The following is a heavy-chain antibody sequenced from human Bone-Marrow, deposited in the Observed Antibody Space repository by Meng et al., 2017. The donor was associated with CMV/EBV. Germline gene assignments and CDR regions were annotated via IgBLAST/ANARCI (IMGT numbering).Heavy chain of an antibody. CDR2: ISSSGSTI. CDR1: GFTFSSYE. CDR3: VKCSPGRWDTFDI. D-gene: IGHD3-10*02. J-gene: IGHJ3*02. V-gene: IGHV3-48*03. Sequence: GGSRRLSCAASGFTFSSYEMNWVRQAPGKGLEWVSYISSSGSTIYYADSVKGRFTISRDNSKNTLYLQMNSLRAEGTAVYYCVKCSPGRWDTFDIWGQGTMVTVSS.